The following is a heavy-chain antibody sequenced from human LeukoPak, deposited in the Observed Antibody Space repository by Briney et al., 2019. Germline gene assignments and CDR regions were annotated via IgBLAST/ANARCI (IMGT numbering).Heavy chain of an antibody. CDR3: ARAGVWDYSDSSGYHNAAFDI. CDR1: GYTFTSYY. CDR2: INPSSGGT. V-gene: IGHV1-2*02. D-gene: IGHD3-22*01. Sequence: ASVKVSCKASGYTFTSYYMHWVRQAPGQGLEWMGWINPSSGGTNYAQKFQGRVTVTRDTSISTAYMDLSRLRSNDTAVYYCARAGVWDYSDSSGYHNAAFDIWGQGTMVTVSS. J-gene: IGHJ3*02.